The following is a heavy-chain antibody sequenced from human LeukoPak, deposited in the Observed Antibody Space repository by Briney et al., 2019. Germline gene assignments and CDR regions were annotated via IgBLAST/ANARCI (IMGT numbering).Heavy chain of an antibody. Sequence: ETLSLTCAVSGGSISSSNWWSWVRQAPGTGLEWVSTISGGGGTTYYVDSVKGRFTISRDNSKNTFFLQMNNLRPEDTAIYYCAKLHNLNCDYWGLGTLVTVSS. CDR2: ISGGGGTT. J-gene: IGHJ4*02. CDR1: GGSISSSN. CDR3: AKLHNLNCDY. V-gene: IGHV3-23*01. D-gene: IGHD1-14*01.